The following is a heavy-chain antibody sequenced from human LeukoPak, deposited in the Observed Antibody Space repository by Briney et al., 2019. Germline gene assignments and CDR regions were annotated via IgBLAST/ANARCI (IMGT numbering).Heavy chain of an antibody. CDR3: AKVGYSGYDPYNSEPPLY. D-gene: IGHD5-12*01. Sequence: GGSLRLSCAASGFTFSNAWMSWVRQAPGKGLEWVSSISSSSSYIYYADSVKGRFTISRDNSKNTLYLQMNSLRAEDTAVYYCAKVGYSGYDPYNSEPPLYWGQGTLVTVSS. CDR1: GFTFSNAW. V-gene: IGHV3-21*04. CDR2: ISSSSSYI. J-gene: IGHJ4*02.